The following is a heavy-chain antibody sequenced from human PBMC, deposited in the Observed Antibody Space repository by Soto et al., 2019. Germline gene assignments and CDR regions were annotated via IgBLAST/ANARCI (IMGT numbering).Heavy chain of an antibody. D-gene: IGHD2-15*01. CDR2: IYSSGST. Sequence: SETLSLTCSVSGDSVSSYNYYWSWIRQSPGKGLEWIGYIYSSGSTNYNPSLKSRVTISVDTSKNQFSLKLSSVTAADTAVYYCARGEVVALGYWGQGSLVTVSS. CDR3: ARGEVVALGY. J-gene: IGHJ4*02. CDR1: GDSVSSYNYY. V-gene: IGHV4-61*01.